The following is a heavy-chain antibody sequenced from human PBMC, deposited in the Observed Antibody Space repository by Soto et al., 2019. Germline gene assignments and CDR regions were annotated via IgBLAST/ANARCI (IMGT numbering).Heavy chain of an antibody. CDR2: IWYDGSNK. J-gene: IGHJ4*02. D-gene: IGHD3-3*01. Sequence: GGSLRLSCAASGFTFSSYGMHWVRQAPGKGLEWVAVIWYDGSNKYYADSVKGRFTISRDNSKNTLHLQMNSLRAEDTAVYYCARDSPYYDFWSGYWNPWGQGTLVTVSS. CDR1: GFTFSSYG. V-gene: IGHV3-33*01. CDR3: ARDSPYYDFWSGYWNP.